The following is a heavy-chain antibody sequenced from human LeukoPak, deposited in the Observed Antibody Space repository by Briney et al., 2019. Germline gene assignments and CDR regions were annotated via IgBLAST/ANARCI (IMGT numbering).Heavy chain of an antibody. D-gene: IGHD5-24*01. V-gene: IGHV4-4*07. CDR3: ARGRDGYNFLNRGEYYYFDY. J-gene: IGHJ4*02. CDR1: GFTFSSYW. Sequence: NAGGSLRLSCAASGFTFSSYWMSWIRQPAGKGLEWIGRFYTSGSTNYNPSLKSRVTISVDTSKNQFSLKLNSVTAADTAVYYCARGRDGYNFLNRGEYYYFDYWGQGTLVTVSS. CDR2: FYTSGST.